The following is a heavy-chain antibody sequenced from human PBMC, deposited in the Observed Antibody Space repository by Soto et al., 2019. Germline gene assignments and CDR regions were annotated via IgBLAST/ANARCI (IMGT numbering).Heavy chain of an antibody. CDR1: GYLFTAYS. CDR3: AREENCSGGTCYSEYFHR. CDR2: VDPSVGST. D-gene: IGHD2-15*01. J-gene: IGHJ1*01. V-gene: IGHV1-46*01. Sequence: GASVKVSCKASGYLFTAYSMQWVRLAPGQGLEWMGVVDPSVGSTKYAQNFQGRVTMTRDTSTTTIYMALSSLRSDDTAIYYCAREENCSGGTCYSEYFHRWGQGTLVTVSS.